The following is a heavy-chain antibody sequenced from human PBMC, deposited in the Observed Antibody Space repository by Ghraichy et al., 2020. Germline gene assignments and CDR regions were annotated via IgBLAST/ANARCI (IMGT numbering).Heavy chain of an antibody. V-gene: IGHV3-21*01. CDR1: GFTFSSYS. CDR3: ARGQYDYVWGSYRYVSY. Sequence: GGSLRLSCAASGFTFSSYSMNWVRQAPGKGLEWVSSISSSSSYIYYADSVKDRFTISRDNAKNSLYLQMNSLRAEDTAVYYCARGQYDYVWGSYRYVSYWGQGTLVTVSS. J-gene: IGHJ4*02. CDR2: ISSSSSYI. D-gene: IGHD3-16*02.